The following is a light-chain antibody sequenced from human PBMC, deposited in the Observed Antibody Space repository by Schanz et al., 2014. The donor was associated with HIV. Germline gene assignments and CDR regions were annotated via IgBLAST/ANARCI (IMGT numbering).Light chain of an antibody. CDR1: QSVSGF. Sequence: EIVLTQSPGTLSLSPGERATLSCRASQSVSGFLAWYQQKPGQAPRLLIYGASSRATGIPDRFSGSGSGTVFTLTISRLEPEDFAVYYCQQYGNSPRTFGQGTKVEIK. CDR2: GAS. CDR3: QQYGNSPRT. V-gene: IGKV3-20*01. J-gene: IGKJ1*01.